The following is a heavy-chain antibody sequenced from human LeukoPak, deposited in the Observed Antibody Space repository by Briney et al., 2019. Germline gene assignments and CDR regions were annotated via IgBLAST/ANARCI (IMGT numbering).Heavy chain of an antibody. CDR3: TREAVAGFNY. D-gene: IGHD6-19*01. CDR1: GDRVSSNSAT. J-gene: IGHJ4*02. V-gene: IGHV6-1*01. Sequence: SQTLSLTCAISGDRVSSNSATWNWIRQSPSRGLEWLGRTCYRSKWSNDYAVSVKSRITINPDTSKNQFSLQLNSVTPEDTAVYFCTREAVAGFNYWGQGTLVTVSS. CDR2: TCYRSKWSN.